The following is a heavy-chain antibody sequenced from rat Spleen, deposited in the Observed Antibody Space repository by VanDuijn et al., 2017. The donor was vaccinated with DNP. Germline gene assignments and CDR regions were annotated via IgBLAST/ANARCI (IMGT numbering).Heavy chain of an antibody. CDR1: GFTFSSYW. CDR3: ATHGSISTISTGAMDV. CDR2: INTDGVNT. D-gene: IGHD1-2*01. J-gene: IGHJ4*01. Sequence: EVQLVETGGGLVQPGRSLKLSCVASGFTFSSYWMYWIRQAPGQGLEWGESINTDGVNTYYGDSVTGRFTISRDNAKRTLYLQMDSLRSEDTATYYCATHGSISTISTGAMDVWGQGTSVTVSS. V-gene: IGHV5-58*01.